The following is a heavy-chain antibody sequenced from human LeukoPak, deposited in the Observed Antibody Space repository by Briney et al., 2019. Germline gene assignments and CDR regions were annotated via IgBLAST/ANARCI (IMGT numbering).Heavy chain of an antibody. CDR1: GASISSYY. D-gene: IGHD4-11*01. CDR3: ARHDYSNYPPNNWFDP. V-gene: IGHV4-59*08. Sequence: PSETLSLTCTVSGASISSYYWSWLTQPPGKGLVWRGYLYCGGSTNDNPSLKSRVTISVDASKDQFSLTLSSVTAADTAIYYCARHDYSNYPPNNWFDPWGQGTLVTVSS. J-gene: IGHJ5*02. CDR2: LYCGGST.